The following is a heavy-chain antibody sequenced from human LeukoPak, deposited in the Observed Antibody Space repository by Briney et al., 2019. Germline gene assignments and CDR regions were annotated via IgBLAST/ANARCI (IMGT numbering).Heavy chain of an antibody. V-gene: IGHV3-48*04. CDR3: ASWYYDFWSGYYLFDY. CDR2: ISSSSSTI. J-gene: IGHJ4*02. Sequence: PGGSLRLSCAASGFTFSSYSMNWVRQAPGKGLEWVSYISSSSSTIYYADSVKGRFTISRDNAKNSLYLQMNSLRAEDTAVYYCASWYYDFWSGYYLFDYWGQGTLVTVSS. CDR1: GFTFSSYS. D-gene: IGHD3-3*01.